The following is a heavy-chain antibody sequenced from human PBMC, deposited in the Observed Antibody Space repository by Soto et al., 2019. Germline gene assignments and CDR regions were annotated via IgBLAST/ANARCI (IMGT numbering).Heavy chain of an antibody. D-gene: IGHD6-13*01. CDR1: GFTFSSYG. Sequence: QVQLVESGGGVVQPGRSLRLSCAASGFTFSSYGMHWVRQAPGKGLEWVAVISYDGSNKYYADSVRGRFTISRDNSKNTLYLQMNSLRAEDTAVYYCAKDSEQLVNYWGQGTLVTVSS. J-gene: IGHJ4*02. CDR3: AKDSEQLVNY. CDR2: ISYDGSNK. V-gene: IGHV3-30*18.